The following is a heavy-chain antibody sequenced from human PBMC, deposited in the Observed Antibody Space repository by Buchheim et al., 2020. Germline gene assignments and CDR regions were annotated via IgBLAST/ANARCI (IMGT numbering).Heavy chain of an antibody. J-gene: IGHJ4*02. V-gene: IGHV5-10-1*03. D-gene: IGHD3-22*01. CDR2: IDPSDSYT. Sequence: EVQLVQSGAEVKKPGESLRISCKGSGYSFTSYWISWVRQMPGKGLEWMGRIDPSDSYTNYRPSFQGHVTISADKSISTAYLQWSSLKASDTAMYYCARHHYEYYDSSGYYYDYWGQGTL. CDR3: ARHHYEYYDSSGYYYDY. CDR1: GYSFTSYW.